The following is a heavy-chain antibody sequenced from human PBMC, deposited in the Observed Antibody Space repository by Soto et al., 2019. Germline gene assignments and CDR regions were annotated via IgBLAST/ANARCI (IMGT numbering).Heavy chain of an antibody. CDR3: VVTGSDYFSMDM. Sequence: QAQVVQSGSEVKRPGASVKGACKSSDNTFTYYGMNWARQTPGQGLEWLGGIRGCNAKTRDAPKFQDRVTMTADTRTTKTIQKIRRTTSNNSGNYFCVVTGSDYFSMDMRRQRTMLTNSS. CDR1: DNTFTYYG. CDR2: IRGCNAKT. J-gene: IGHJ6*01. V-gene: IGHV1-18*04. D-gene: IGHD1-20*01.